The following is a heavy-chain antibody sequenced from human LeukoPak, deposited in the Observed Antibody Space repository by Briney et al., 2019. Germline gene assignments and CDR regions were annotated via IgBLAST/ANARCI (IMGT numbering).Heavy chain of an antibody. CDR3: ARDHAVAGTFDY. CDR2: ISSSGSTI. J-gene: IGHJ4*02. CDR1: GFTFSSYE. Sequence: GGSLRLSCAASGFTFSSYEMNWVRQAPGKGLEWVSYISSSGSTIYYADSVKGRVTISRDNAKNSLNLQMNSLRAEDTAVYYCARDHAVAGTFDYWGQGTLVTVSS. V-gene: IGHV3-48*03. D-gene: IGHD6-19*01.